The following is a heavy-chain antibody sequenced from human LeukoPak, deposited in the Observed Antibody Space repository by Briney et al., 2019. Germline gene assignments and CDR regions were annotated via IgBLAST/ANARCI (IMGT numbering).Heavy chain of an antibody. CDR1: GFTFSSYE. D-gene: IGHD3-10*01. J-gene: IGHJ5*02. CDR3: ARDLSFGAPYNWFDP. Sequence: GGSLRLSCAASGFTFSSYEMNWVRQAPGKGLEWVSYISSSGSTIYYADSVKGRFTISRDNAKNSLYLQMNSLRAEDTAVYYCARDLSFGAPYNWFDPWGQGTLVTVSS. CDR2: ISSSGSTI. V-gene: IGHV3-48*03.